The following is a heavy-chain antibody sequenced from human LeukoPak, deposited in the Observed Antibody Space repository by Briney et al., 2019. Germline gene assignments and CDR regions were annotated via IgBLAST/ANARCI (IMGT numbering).Heavy chain of an antibody. D-gene: IGHD6-19*01. CDR2: ISGSGDST. Sequence: GGSLRLSCAASGFTFSSYAMSWVRQAPGKGLEWVSAISGSGDSTYYGDSVKGRFTISRDNSKNTLYLQMNSLRAEDTAVYYCARDRRESSGWYSYYYYGMDVWGQGTTVTVSS. CDR3: ARDRRESSGWYSYYYYGMDV. J-gene: IGHJ6*02. CDR1: GFTFSSYA. V-gene: IGHV3-23*01.